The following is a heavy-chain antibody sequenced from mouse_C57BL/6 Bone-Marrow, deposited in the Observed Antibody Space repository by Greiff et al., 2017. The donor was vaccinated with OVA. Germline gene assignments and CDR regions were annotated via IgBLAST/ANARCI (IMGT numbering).Heavy chain of an antibody. CDR2: LDPENGDT. CDR3: TRGVYYSNSGAMDY. Sequence: EVKLQQSGAELVRPGASVKLSCTASGFNIKDDYMHWVKQRPEQGLEWIGWLDPENGDTEYASKFQGKATITADTSSNTAYLQLSSLTSEDTAVYYCTRGVYYSNSGAMDYWGQGTSVTVSS. J-gene: IGHJ4*01. V-gene: IGHV14-4*01. CDR1: GFNIKDDY. D-gene: IGHD2-5*01.